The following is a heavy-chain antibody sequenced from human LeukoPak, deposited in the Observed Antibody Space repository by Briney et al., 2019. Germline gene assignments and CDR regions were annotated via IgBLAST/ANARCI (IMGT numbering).Heavy chain of an antibody. CDR3: ARDYGSGSYSFPDYYYYGMDV. CDR2: MNPNSGNT. J-gene: IGHJ6*02. V-gene: IGHV1-8*01. CDR1: GYTFTSYD. Sequence: ASVKVSCKASGYTFTSYDINWVRQATGQGLEWMGWMNPNSGNTGYAQKFQGRVTMTRNTSISTAYMELSSLRSEDTAVYYCARDYGSGSYSFPDYYYYGMDVWGQGTTVTVSS. D-gene: IGHD3-10*01.